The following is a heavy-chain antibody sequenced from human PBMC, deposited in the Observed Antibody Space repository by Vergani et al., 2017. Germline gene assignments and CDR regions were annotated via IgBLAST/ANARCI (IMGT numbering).Heavy chain of an antibody. J-gene: IGHJ6*02. V-gene: IGHV4-39*01. CDR3: ARHDSGHYDASYYGLDV. D-gene: IGHD3-16*01. Sequence: QLRLHKSGPGLVKPSETLSLTCTLSGGSISSSSHFWGWLRQTPGKGLEWIGSIYYTGSAYYNPSLESRVSISVDASKNQFSLKLSSVTAADSAVYYCARHDSGHYDASYYGLDVWGQGTTVTVSS. CDR2: IYYTGSA. CDR1: GGSISSSSHF.